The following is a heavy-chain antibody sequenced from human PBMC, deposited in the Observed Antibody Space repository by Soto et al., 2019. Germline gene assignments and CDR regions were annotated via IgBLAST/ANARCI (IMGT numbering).Heavy chain of an antibody. V-gene: IGHV3-23*01. J-gene: IGHJ4*02. Sequence: EVQLLESGGGLVQPGGSLRLSCAASGFTFSSYAMSWVRQAPGKGLEWVSAISGSGGSTYYADSVKGRFTISRDNSKNTLYLEMNRLRAEEKAVYYCAKDLLNGVARTFDYWGQGTLVNVSS. CDR2: ISGSGGST. CDR3: AKDLLNGVARTFDY. CDR1: GFTFSSYA. D-gene: IGHD3-10*01.